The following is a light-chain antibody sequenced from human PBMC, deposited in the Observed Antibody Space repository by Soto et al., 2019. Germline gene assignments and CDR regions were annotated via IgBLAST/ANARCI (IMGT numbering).Light chain of an antibody. CDR3: AAWDNSLSGRV. V-gene: IGLV1-47*02. CDR1: SSNIGVNY. J-gene: IGLJ3*02. Sequence: QSVLTQAPSASGTPGQRVTISCSGSSSNIGVNYVYWYQQVPGTAPKLLVFDDNQRPSGVPDRFSDSKSGTSAFLAISGLRSEDEADYYSAAWDNSLSGRVFGGGTQLTVL. CDR2: DDN.